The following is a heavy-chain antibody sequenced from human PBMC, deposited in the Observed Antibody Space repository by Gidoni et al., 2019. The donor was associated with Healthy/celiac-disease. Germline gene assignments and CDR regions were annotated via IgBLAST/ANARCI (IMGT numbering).Heavy chain of an antibody. CDR2: IWYDGSNK. J-gene: IGHJ6*02. V-gene: IGHV3-33*01. CDR3: AREGPTPPHSYGMDV. Sequence: QVQLVESGGGVVQPGRSLGLSCAASGFTFSSYGRHWVRQVPGKGLGWVAVIWYDGSNKYYADSVKGRFTISRDNSKNTLYLQMNSLRAEDTAVYYCAREGPTPPHSYGMDVWGQGTTVTVSS. CDR1: GFTFSSYG.